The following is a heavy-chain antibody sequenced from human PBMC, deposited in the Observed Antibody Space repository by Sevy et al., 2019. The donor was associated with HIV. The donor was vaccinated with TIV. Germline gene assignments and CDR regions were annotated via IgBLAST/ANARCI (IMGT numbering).Heavy chain of an antibody. CDR1: GDSISSDSW. CDR3: EREVGHLMRIDY. V-gene: IGHV4-4*02. J-gene: IGHJ4*02. Sequence: SETLSLTCAVSGDSISSDSWWTWVRQSPEKGLKWIGESYHDGRTNYNPSLWGRATISVDMSKNQFSLDLTSVTAADTAVYYCEREVGHLMRIDYWGQGTLVTVSS. CDR2: SYHDGRT.